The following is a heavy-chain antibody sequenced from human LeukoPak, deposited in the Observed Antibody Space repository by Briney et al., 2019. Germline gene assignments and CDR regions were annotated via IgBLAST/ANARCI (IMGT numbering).Heavy chain of an antibody. CDR2: ISYDGSNK. Sequence: GGSLRLSCAASGFTFSSYGMHWVRQAPGKGLEWVAVISYDGSNKYYADSVKGRFTISRDNSKNTLYLQMNSLRAEDTAVYYCAKVQVVGATFDYWGQGTLVTVSS. CDR3: AKVQVVGATFDY. CDR1: GFTFSSYG. J-gene: IGHJ4*02. D-gene: IGHD1-26*01. V-gene: IGHV3-30*18.